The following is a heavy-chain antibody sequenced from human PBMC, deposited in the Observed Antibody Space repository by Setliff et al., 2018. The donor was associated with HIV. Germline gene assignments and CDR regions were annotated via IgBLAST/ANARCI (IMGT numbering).Heavy chain of an antibody. CDR2: IYTSGST. V-gene: IGHV4-4*07. CDR1: GGSITSSY. J-gene: IGHJ4*02. D-gene: IGHD1-26*01. Sequence: SETLSLTCTVSGGSITSSYWSWIRQPAGKGLEWIGRIYTSGSTNYNPSLKSRVTMSIDTSKKQFFLNLTSVTAADTAVYYCARGVPLLPPRNWGQGALVTVSS. CDR3: ARGVPLLPPRN.